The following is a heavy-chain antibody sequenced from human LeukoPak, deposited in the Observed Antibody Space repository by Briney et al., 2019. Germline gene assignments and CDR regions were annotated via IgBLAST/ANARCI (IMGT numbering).Heavy chain of an antibody. CDR3: ARPIRGSYVEDVFDI. Sequence: GASVNVSCKTSGYTFSDYYLHWVRQAPGQGLEWMGWINPSSGGTKNAQKFQGRVTMTRDTSISTGYMELSRLRSDDTAVYYCARPIRGSYVEDVFDIWGQGTMVTVSA. CDR2: INPSSGGT. D-gene: IGHD1-26*01. V-gene: IGHV1-2*02. CDR1: GYTFSDYY. J-gene: IGHJ3*02.